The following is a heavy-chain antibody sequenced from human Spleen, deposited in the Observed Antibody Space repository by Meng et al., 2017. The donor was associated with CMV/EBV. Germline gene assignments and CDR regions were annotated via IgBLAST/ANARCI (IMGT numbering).Heavy chain of an antibody. CDR3: ARQLDTRTWDNWFDP. CDR1: GYSFTSYW. J-gene: IGHJ5*02. CDR2: IYPGDSDT. Sequence: KVSCKGSGYSFTSYWIAWVRQMPGKGLEWVGIIYPGDSDTTYSPSFQGQVTISADKSISTTYLQWSSLKASDTAMYYCARQLDTRTWDNWFDPWGHGTLVTVSS. V-gene: IGHV5-51*01. D-gene: IGHD2-2*01.